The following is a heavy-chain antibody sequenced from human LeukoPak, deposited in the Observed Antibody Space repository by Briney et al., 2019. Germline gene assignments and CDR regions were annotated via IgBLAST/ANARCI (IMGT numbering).Heavy chain of an antibody. CDR1: GYTFTSYG. CDR2: ISAYNGNT. CDR3: ARDRPDRNYYYYGMDV. Sequence: ASVKVSCKASGYTFTSYGISWVRQAPGQGLEWTGWISAYNGNTNYAQKLQGRVTMTTDTSTSTAYMELRSLRSDDTAVYYCARDRPDRNYYYYGMDVWGQGTTVTVSS. D-gene: IGHD1-14*01. V-gene: IGHV1-18*01. J-gene: IGHJ6*02.